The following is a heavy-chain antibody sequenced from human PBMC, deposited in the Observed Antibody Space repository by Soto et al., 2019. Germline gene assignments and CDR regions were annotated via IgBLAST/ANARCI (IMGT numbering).Heavy chain of an antibody. CDR2: ISSSGSTI. D-gene: IGHD4-17*01. CDR3: ARVATVTSTFDY. CDR1: GFTFGDYY. V-gene: IGHV3-11*01. J-gene: IGHJ4*02. Sequence: GGSLRLSCAASGFTFGDYYMSWIRQAPGKGLEWVSYISSSGSTIYYADSVKGRFTISRDNAKNSLYLQMNSLRAEDTAVYYCARVATVTSTFDYWGQGTLVTVSS.